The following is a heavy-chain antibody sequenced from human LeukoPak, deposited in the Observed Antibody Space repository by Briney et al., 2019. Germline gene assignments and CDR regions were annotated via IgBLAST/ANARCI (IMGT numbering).Heavy chain of an antibody. V-gene: IGHV4-4*07. CDR1: GDSMNNYF. J-gene: IGHJ4*02. D-gene: IGHD3-22*01. CDR2: IFATGNT. CDR3: ARDSSGYLESFDY. Sequence: SETLSLTCTVSGDSMNNYFWSWIRQPAGKGLEWIGRIFATGNTNYNPSLKSRVTMSVDASKNQFSLDLSSVTAADTAVYFCARDSSGYLESFDYWGQGTLVTVSS.